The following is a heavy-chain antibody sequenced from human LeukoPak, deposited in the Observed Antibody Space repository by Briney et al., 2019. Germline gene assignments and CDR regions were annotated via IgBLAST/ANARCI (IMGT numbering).Heavy chain of an antibody. CDR2: INSSGGST. Sequence: ASVKVSCKASGYTFTSYYMHWVRQAPGQGLEWMGIINSSGGSTSYAQKFQGRATMTRDTSTSTVYMELSSLRSEDTAVYYCARGLEGSDDIFPYGMDVWGQGTTVTVSS. J-gene: IGHJ6*02. CDR3: ARGLEGSDDIFPYGMDV. CDR1: GYTFTSYY. D-gene: IGHD3-9*01. V-gene: IGHV1-46*01.